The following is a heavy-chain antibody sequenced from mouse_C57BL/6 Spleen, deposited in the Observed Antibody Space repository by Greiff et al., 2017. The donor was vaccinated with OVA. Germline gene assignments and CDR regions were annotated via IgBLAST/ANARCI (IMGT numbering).Heavy chain of an antibody. V-gene: IGHV1-42*01. CDR2: INPSTGGT. CDR1: GYSFTGYY. Sequence: VQLQQSGPELVKPGASVKISCKASGYSFTGYYMNWVKQSPEKSLEWIGEINPSTGGTTYNQKFKAKATLTEDKSSSTADMQLKSLTSEDAAVYYCAIRAVVDYCDYWGQGTTLTVSS. D-gene: IGHD1-1*01. CDR3: AIRAVVDYCDY. J-gene: IGHJ2*01.